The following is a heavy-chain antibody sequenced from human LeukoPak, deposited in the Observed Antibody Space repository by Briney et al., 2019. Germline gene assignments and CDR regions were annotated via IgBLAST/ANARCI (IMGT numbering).Heavy chain of an antibody. CDR1: GGSFSSSSSY. V-gene: IGHV4-39*01. CDR2: IHHSGST. J-gene: IGHJ3*02. D-gene: IGHD5-18*01. CDR3: ARLMGDIAMVDAFDI. Sequence: SETLSLTCTVSGGSFSSSSSYWGWIRQPPGKGLEWIGTIHHSGSTYYNPPLKSRLTISEDTSKDRFSLKLTSVTAADTAVYYCARLMGDIAMVDAFDIWGQGTMVTVSS.